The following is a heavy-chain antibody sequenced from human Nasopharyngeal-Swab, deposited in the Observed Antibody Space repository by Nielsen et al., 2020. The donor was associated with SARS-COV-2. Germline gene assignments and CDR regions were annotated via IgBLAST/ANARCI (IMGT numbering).Heavy chain of an antibody. CDR3: ARTMYSSSWYPTDWFDP. Sequence: SETLSLTCTVSGGSISSYYWSWIRQPPGKGLEWIGYIYYSGSTNYNPSLKSRVTISVDTSKNQFSLKLSSVTAADTAVYSCARTMYSSSWYPTDWFDPWGQGTLVTVSS. CDR1: GGSISSYY. J-gene: IGHJ5*02. CDR2: IYYSGST. D-gene: IGHD6-13*01. V-gene: IGHV4-59*12.